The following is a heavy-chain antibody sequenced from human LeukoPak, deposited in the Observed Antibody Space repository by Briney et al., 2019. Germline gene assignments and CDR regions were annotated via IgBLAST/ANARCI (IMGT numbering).Heavy chain of an antibody. CDR1: GFTFSSYA. J-gene: IGHJ6*02. CDR3: ARDVYCSGGSCYPPFGASDRAYYYGMDV. D-gene: IGHD2-15*01. V-gene: IGHV3-30*04. CDR2: ISYDGSNK. Sequence: GGSLRLSCAASGFTFSSYAMHWVRQAPGKGLEWVAVISYDGSNKYYADSVKGRFTISRDNSKNTLYLQMNSLRAEDTAVYYCARDVYCSGGSCYPPFGASDRAYYYGMDVWGHGTTVTVSS.